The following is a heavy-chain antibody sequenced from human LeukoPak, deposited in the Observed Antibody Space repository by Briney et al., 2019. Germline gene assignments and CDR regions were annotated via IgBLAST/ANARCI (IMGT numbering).Heavy chain of an antibody. CDR1: GGTFSSYA. CDR2: IIPILGIA. V-gene: IGHV1-69*04. J-gene: IGHJ4*02. CDR3: ASRPYYYDSSGLDY. Sequence: ASVRVSCKASGGTFSSYAISWVRQAPGQGLEWMGRIIPILGIANYAQKFQGRVTITADKSTSTAYMELSSLRSEDTAVYYCASRPYYYDSSGLDYWGQGTLVTVSS. D-gene: IGHD3-22*01.